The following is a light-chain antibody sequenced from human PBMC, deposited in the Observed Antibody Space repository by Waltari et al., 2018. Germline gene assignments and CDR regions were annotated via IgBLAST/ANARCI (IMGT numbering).Light chain of an antibody. Sequence: DIVMTQSPDSLAVSLGERATINCKSSQSVLYSSNNKNYLAWYQQKPGQPPKLIIYWASTRESGVPGRFSGSGSGTDFTLTISSLQAEDVAVYYCQQHYGTPRTFGQGTKLEIK. CDR3: QQHYGTPRT. CDR2: WAS. J-gene: IGKJ2*01. CDR1: QSVLYSSNNKNY. V-gene: IGKV4-1*01.